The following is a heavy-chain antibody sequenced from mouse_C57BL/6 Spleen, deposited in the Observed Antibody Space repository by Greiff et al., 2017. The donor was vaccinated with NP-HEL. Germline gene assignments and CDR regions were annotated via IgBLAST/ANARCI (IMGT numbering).Heavy chain of an antibody. CDR1: GYTFTSYG. V-gene: IGHV1-81*01. CDR2: IYPRSGNT. J-gene: IGHJ4*01. CDR3: AREGNYPYAMWG. D-gene: IGHD2-1*01. Sequence: VQLQQSGAELARPGASVKLSCKASGYTFTSYGISWVKQRTGQGLEWIGVIYPRSGNTYYNEKCKGKATLTADKSSSTAYMERRSLTSEDSAVYFCAREGNYPYAMWGWGQGASVTVS.